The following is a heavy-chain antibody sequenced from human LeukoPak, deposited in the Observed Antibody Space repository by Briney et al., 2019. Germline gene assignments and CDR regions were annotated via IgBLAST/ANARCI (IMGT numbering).Heavy chain of an antibody. CDR1: GYTFTSYY. CDR2: INPSGGST. J-gene: IGHJ5*02. V-gene: IGHV1-46*01. D-gene: IGHD6-19*01. CDR3: ARDSIAVAGTTLGYWFDP. Sequence: ASVKVSCKASGYTFTSYYMHWVRQAPGQGLEWMGIINPSGGSTSYAQKFQGRVTMTRDMSTSTVYMELSSLRFEDTAVYYCARDSIAVAGTTLGYWFDPWGQGTLVTVSS.